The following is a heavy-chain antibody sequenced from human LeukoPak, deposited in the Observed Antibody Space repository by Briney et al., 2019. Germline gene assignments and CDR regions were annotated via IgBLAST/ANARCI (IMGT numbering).Heavy chain of an antibody. D-gene: IGHD6-13*01. V-gene: IGHV3-66*01. CDR1: GFTVSSNY. CDR2: IYSGGST. CDR3: ANDRPAAGTGGGY. Sequence: TGGSLRLSCAASGFTVSSNYMSWVRQAPGKGLEWVSVIYSGGSTYYADSVKGRFTISRDNSKNTLYLQMNSLRAEDTAVYYCANDRPAAGTGGGYWGQGTLVTVSS. J-gene: IGHJ4*02.